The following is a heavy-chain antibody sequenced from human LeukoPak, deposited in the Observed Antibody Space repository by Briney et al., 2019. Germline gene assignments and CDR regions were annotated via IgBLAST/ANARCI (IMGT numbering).Heavy chain of an antibody. CDR2: ISAYNGNT. CDR1: GYTFTSYG. J-gene: IGHJ3*02. Sequence: ASVKVSCKASGYTFTSYGISWVRQAPGQGLEWMGWISAYNGNTNYAQKLQGRVTMTTDTSTSTAYMELRSLRSDDTAVYYCARAAHYDILTGYYKGDAFDIWGRGTMVTVSS. D-gene: IGHD3-9*01. V-gene: IGHV1-18*01. CDR3: ARAAHYDILTGYYKGDAFDI.